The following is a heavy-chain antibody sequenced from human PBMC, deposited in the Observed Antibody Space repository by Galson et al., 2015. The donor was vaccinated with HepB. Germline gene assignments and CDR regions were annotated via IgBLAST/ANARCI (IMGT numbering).Heavy chain of an antibody. CDR3: ARDFGRYCTNGVCSGAFDI. CDR2: IYYSGNT. V-gene: IGHV4-39*07. J-gene: IGHJ3*02. CDR1: GGSISSSDYY. Sequence: LSLTCTVSGGSISSSDYYWGWIRQPPGKGLEWIGNIYYSGNTHDNPSLKSRVTISVDTSKNQFSLKLSSVTAADTAVYYCARDFGRYCTNGVCSGAFDIWGQGTMVTVSS. D-gene: IGHD2-8*01.